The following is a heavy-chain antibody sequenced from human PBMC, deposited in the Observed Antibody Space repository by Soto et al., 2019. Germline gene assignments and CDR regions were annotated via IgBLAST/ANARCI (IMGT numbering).Heavy chain of an antibody. CDR2: IYYSGST. V-gene: IGHV4-61*01. Sequence: SETLSLTCTVSGGSVSSGSYYWSWIRQPPGKGLEWIGYIYYSGSTNYNPSLKSRVTISVDTSKNQFSLKLSSVTAADTAVYYCAREMTYYDILTGPLRVDNWFDPWGQGTLATVSS. CDR3: AREMTYYDILTGPLRVDNWFDP. CDR1: GGSVSSGSYY. J-gene: IGHJ5*02. D-gene: IGHD3-9*01.